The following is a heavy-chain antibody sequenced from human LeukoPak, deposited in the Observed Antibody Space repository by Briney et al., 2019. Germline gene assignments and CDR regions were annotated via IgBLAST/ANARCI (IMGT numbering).Heavy chain of an antibody. V-gene: IGHV3-33*06. CDR3: AKDWAIGSSGWYGFDY. J-gene: IGHJ4*02. CDR2: IWYDGSNK. Sequence: GGSLRLSCAASGFTFSSYGMHWVRQAPGKGLEWVAVIWYDGSNKYYADSVKGRFTISRDNSKNTLYLQMNSLRAEDTAVYYRAKDWAIGSSGWYGFDYWGQGTLVTVSS. CDR1: GFTFSSYG. D-gene: IGHD6-19*01.